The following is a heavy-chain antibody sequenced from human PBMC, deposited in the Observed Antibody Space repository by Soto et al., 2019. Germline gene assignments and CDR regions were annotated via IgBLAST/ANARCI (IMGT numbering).Heavy chain of an antibody. CDR2: INAGNGNT. V-gene: IGHV1-3*01. CDR3: ARNIVATTDDACDI. D-gene: IGHD5-12*01. J-gene: IGHJ3*02. CDR1: GYTFTSYA. Sequence: QVQLVQSGAEVKKPGASVKVSCKASGYTFTSYAMHWVRQAPGQRLEWMGWINAGNGNTKYSQKFQGRVTITRDTSASTAYMELSSLRSEDTAVYYCARNIVATTDDACDIWVEGTMVTVSS.